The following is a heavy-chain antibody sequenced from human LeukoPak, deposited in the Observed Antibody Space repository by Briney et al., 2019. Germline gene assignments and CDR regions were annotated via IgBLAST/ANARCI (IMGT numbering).Heavy chain of an antibody. Sequence: SETLSLTCAVYGGSFSGYYWSWIRQPPGKGLEWIGEIYHSGSTNYNPSLKSRVTISVDTSKNKFSLKLSSVTAADTAVYYCARGGMSSSWYRNYYYYYMDVWGKGTTVTVSS. CDR1: GGSFSGYY. V-gene: IGHV4-34*01. J-gene: IGHJ6*03. CDR3: ARGGMSSSWYRNYYYYYMDV. D-gene: IGHD6-13*01. CDR2: IYHSGST.